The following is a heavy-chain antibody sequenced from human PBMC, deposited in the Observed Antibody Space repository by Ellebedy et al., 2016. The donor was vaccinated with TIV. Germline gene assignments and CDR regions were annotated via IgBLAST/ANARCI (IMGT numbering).Heavy chain of an antibody. CDR1: GFTFSSYA. Sequence: GESLKISCAASGFTFSSYAMSWVRQAPGKGLEWVSAISGSGSSTYYADSVKGRFTISRDNSKNNLYLQMNSLRAEDTAVYYCARDYGDSLWGLDYWGQGTLVTVSS. J-gene: IGHJ4*02. D-gene: IGHD4-17*01. V-gene: IGHV3-23*01. CDR3: ARDYGDSLWGLDY. CDR2: ISGSGSST.